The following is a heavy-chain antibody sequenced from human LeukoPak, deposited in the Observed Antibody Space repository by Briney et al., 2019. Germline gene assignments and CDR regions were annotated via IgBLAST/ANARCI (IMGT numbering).Heavy chain of an antibody. CDR3: ARERLYYYDSSGYPNWFDP. CDR1: GGTFTSYA. CDR2: IIPILGIA. V-gene: IGHV1-69*04. Sequence: SVKVSCKASGGTFTSYAISWVRQAPGQGLEWMGRIIPILGIANYAQKFQGRVTITADKSTSTAYMELSSLRSEDTAVYYCARERLYYYDSSGYPNWFDPWGQGTLVTVSS. J-gene: IGHJ5*02. D-gene: IGHD3-22*01.